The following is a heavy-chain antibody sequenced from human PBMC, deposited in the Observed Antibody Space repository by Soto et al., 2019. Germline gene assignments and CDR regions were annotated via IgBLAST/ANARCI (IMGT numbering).Heavy chain of an antibody. V-gene: IGHV1-69*08. CDR3: ARDAPIGSTFSGYDAIDY. Sequence: QVQLVQSGAEVKKPGSSVKVSCKTSGGTFSNDIITWVRQAPGQGLEWMGRIIPLLDIANYAQKFQGRVTITADKSTRTAYLDLNSLRSEDTAVYYCARDAPIGSTFSGYDAIDYWGQGTLVTVSS. J-gene: IGHJ4*02. CDR2: IIPLLDIA. D-gene: IGHD5-12*01. CDR1: GGTFSNDI.